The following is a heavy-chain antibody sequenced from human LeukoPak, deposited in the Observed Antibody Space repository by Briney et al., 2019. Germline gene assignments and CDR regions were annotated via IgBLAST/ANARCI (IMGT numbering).Heavy chain of an antibody. J-gene: IGHJ3*02. V-gene: IGHV4-4*07. CDR1: GGSISSHY. Sequence: PSETLSLTCTVSGGSISSHYWSWIRQPAGKGLEWIGRFYTTGNTNYNPSLKSRVTMSVDTSKNQFSLKLSSVTAADTAVYYCARDWGSGNGFDIWGQGTMVTVSS. CDR2: FYTTGNT. CDR3: ARDWGSGNGFDI. D-gene: IGHD7-27*01.